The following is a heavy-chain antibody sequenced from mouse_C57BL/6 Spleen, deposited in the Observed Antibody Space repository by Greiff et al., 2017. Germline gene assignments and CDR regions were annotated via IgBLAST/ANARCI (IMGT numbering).Heavy chain of an antibody. D-gene: IGHD1-1*01. J-gene: IGHJ4*01. CDR3: ARLREAMDY. CDR2: IYPGDGDT. Sequence: QVQLQQSGPELVKPGASVKISCKASGYAFSSSWMNWVQQRPGKGLEWIGRIYPGDGDTNYNGKFKGKATLTADKSSSTAYMQLSSLTSEDSAVYFCARLREAMDYWGQGTSVTVSS. CDR1: GYAFSSSW. V-gene: IGHV1-82*01.